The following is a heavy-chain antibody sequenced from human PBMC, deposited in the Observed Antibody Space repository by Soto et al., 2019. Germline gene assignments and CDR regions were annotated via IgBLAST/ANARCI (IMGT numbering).Heavy chain of an antibody. CDR1: GYTFTSYG. D-gene: IGHD6-13*01. CDR3: ARSIAAAGPWGMDV. V-gene: IGHV1-18*04. Sequence: ASVKVSCKASGYTFTSYGISWVRQAPGQGLEWMGWISAYNGNTNYAQKLQGRVTMTTDTSTSTAYMELRSLGSDDTAVYYCARSIAAAGPWGMDVWGQGTTVTVSS. CDR2: ISAYNGNT. J-gene: IGHJ6*02.